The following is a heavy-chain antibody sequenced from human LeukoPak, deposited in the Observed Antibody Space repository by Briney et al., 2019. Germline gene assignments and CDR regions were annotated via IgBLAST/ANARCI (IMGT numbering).Heavy chain of an antibody. Sequence: GGSLRLSCAASGFTVSNNYMSWVRQAPGKGLEWVSAVYDGDTTYYADSVKGRFTISRDNSKNTLYLQMNSLRAEDTAVYYCARSIVVKDYFDYWGQGTLVTVSS. V-gene: IGHV3-53*01. D-gene: IGHD2-21*01. CDR2: VYDGDTT. CDR3: ARSIVVKDYFDY. CDR1: GFTVSNNY. J-gene: IGHJ4*02.